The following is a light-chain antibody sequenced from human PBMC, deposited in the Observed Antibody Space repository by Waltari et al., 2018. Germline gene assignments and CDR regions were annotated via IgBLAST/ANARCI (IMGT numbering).Light chain of an antibody. CDR1: QGVSSH. Sequence: EIVMTQSPAILSVSPGESATLSCRASQGVSSHLAWYQQKPGQAPRPLSYGASTRATGVPVRFSGSGSGTEFTLTISSLQSEDFAAYYCQHYFNWPRTFGQGTKVEVK. CDR2: GAS. J-gene: IGKJ1*01. CDR3: QHYFNWPRT. V-gene: IGKV3-15*01.